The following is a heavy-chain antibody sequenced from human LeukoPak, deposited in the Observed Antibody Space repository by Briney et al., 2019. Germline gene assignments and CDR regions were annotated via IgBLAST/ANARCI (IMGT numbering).Heavy chain of an antibody. J-gene: IGHJ4*02. CDR2: IRFEGSDK. Sequence: GGSLRLPCPASGFSFSSYGMHWVRQAPGKGLEWGAFIRFEGSDKDYADSVKGRFTISRDKSEDTVYLQLNRLRLEDTAVYYCSKENAPCSIVPRGFDYWGQEPRVTVST. CDR1: GFSFSSYG. D-gene: IGHD3-3*02. V-gene: IGHV3-30*02. CDR3: SKENAPCSIVPRGFDY.